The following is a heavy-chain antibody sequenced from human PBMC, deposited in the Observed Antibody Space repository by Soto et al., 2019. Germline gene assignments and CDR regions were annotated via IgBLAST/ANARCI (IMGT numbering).Heavy chain of an antibody. V-gene: IGHV3-74*01. CDR3: ARVDYDFWSGYYRWGGYYYMDV. D-gene: IGHD3-3*01. CDR2: INSDGSST. J-gene: IGHJ6*03. Sequence: GGSLRLSCAASGFTFSSYWMHWVRQAPGKGLVWVSRINSDGSSTSYADSVKGRFTISRDNAKNTLYLQMNSLRAEDTAVYYCARVDYDFWSGYYRWGGYYYMDVWGKGTTVTVSS. CDR1: GFTFSSYW.